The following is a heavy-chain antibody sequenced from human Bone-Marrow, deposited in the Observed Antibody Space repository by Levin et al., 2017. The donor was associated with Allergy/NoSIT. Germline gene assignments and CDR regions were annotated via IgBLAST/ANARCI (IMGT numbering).Heavy chain of an antibody. Sequence: SQTLSLTCAVYGGSFSGYYWSWIRQPPGKGLEWIGEINHSGSTNYNPSLKSRVTISVDTSKNQFSLKLSSVTAADTAVYYCARGVHRFGFDYWGQGTLVTVSS. CDR2: INHSGST. J-gene: IGHJ4*02. CDR1: GGSFSGYY. V-gene: IGHV4-34*01. D-gene: IGHD3-10*01. CDR3: ARGVHRFGFDY.